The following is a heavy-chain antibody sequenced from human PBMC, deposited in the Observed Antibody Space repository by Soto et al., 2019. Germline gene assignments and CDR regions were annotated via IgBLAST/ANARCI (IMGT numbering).Heavy chain of an antibody. D-gene: IGHD3-3*01. J-gene: IGHJ3*02. CDR1: GGTFSSYA. CDR3: ARVHYDFWSGYGDSFDI. V-gene: IGHV1-69*13. Sequence: SVKVSCKASGGTFSSYAISWVRQAPGQGLEWMGGIIPIFGTANYAQKIQGRVTITADESTSTAYMELSSLRSEDTAVYYCARVHYDFWSGYGDSFDIWGQGTMVTVSS. CDR2: IIPIFGTA.